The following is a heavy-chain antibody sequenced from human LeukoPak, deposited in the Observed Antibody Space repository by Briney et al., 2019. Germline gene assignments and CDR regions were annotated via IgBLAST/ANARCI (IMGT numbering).Heavy chain of an antibody. V-gene: IGHV3-74*01. Sequence: GGSVRLSCAASGFTFSNYWMHWVRQAPGKGLVWVSFISASGTNTDYADSVKGRFTISRDNAKNTLYLQMNSLTAEDTAVYFCARGCSTTSCPADYWGQGALVTVSS. CDR3: ARGCSTTSCPADY. D-gene: IGHD2-2*01. CDR1: GFTFSNYW. CDR2: ISASGTNT. J-gene: IGHJ4*02.